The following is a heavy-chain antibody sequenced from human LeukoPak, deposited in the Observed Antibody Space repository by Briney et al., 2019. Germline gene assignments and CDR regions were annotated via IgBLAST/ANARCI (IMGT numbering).Heavy chain of an antibody. CDR1: GYTFTGYY. CDR3: ARDPTVEMAFDI. CDR2: INPNSGGT. J-gene: IGHJ3*02. V-gene: IGHV1-2*02. Sequence: ASVKVSCKASGYTFTGYYMHWVRQAPGQGLEWMGWINPNSGGTNYAQKFQGRVTMTRDTSISTAYMELSWLRSDDTAVYYCARDPTVEMAFDIWGQGTMVTVSS. D-gene: IGHD5-24*01.